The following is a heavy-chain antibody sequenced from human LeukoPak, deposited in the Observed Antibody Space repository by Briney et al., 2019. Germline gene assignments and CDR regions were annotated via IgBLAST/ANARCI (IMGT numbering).Heavy chain of an antibody. CDR3: ARGTRTLDPKGYCSSTSCFLPNRLDY. J-gene: IGHJ4*02. CDR2: ISAYNGNT. CDR1: GYTFTSYG. D-gene: IGHD2-2*01. V-gene: IGHV1-18*01. Sequence: GASVKVSCKASGYTFTSYGISWVRQAPGQGLEWMGWISAYNGNTNYAQKLQGRVTMTTDTSTSTAYMELRSLRSDDTAVYYCARGTRTLDPKGYCSSTSCFLPNRLDYWGQGTLVTVSS.